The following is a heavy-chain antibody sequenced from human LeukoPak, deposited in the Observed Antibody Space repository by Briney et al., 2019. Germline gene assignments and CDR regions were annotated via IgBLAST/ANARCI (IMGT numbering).Heavy chain of an antibody. Sequence: GGSLRLSCAASGFTVSSNYMSWVRPAPGKALEWVSAISGSGGSTYYADSVKGRSTISRDNSKNTLYLQMNSLRAEDTAVYHCAKDNPPKLELRAFDYWGQGTLVTVSS. CDR3: AKDNPPKLELRAFDY. D-gene: IGHD1-7*01. CDR2: ISGSGGST. V-gene: IGHV3-23*01. CDR1: GFTVSSNY. J-gene: IGHJ4*02.